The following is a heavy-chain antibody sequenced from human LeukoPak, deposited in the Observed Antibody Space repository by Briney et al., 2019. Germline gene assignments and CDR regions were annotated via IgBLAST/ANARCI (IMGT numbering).Heavy chain of an antibody. J-gene: IGHJ4*02. CDR3: ARAMSTFGGVRNYFDS. CDR1: GFTFSDYY. D-gene: IGHD3-16*01. Sequence: SGGSLRLSCAASGFTFSDYYMSWIRQAPGKGLEWISFVSISSGTIYYADSVNGRFRISRDNAKSSLDLEMNSLRAEDTAVYYCARAMSTFGGVRNYFDSWGQGTLVTISS. V-gene: IGHV3-11*01. CDR2: VSISSGTI.